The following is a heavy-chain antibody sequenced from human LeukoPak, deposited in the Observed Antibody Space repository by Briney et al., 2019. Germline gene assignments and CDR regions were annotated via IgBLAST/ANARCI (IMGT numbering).Heavy chain of an antibody. Sequence: PSQTLSLTCTVSGGSISSGDYYWSWIRQPPGKGLEWIGYIYCSGSTYYNPSLKSRVTISVDTSKNQFSLKLSSLTAADTAVYYCARDAPWFHEDSGSYYDNFDYWGQGSLVTVSS. D-gene: IGHD3-10*01. CDR2: IYCSGST. J-gene: IGHJ4*02. CDR3: ARDAPWFHEDSGSYYDNFDY. CDR1: GGSISSGDYY. V-gene: IGHV4-30-4*08.